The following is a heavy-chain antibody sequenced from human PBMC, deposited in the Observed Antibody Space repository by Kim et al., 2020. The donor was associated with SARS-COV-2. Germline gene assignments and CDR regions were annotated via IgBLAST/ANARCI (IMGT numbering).Heavy chain of an antibody. Sequence: SVKVSCKASGGTFSSYAISWVRQAPGQGLEWMGGIIPIFGTANYAQKFQGRVTITADESTSTAYMELSSLRSEDTAVYYCARDLRNGLGGDYYGSGSSLPPNNWFDPWGQGTLVTVSS. CDR1: GGTFSSYA. CDR2: IIPIFGTA. J-gene: IGHJ5*02. D-gene: IGHD3-10*01. V-gene: IGHV1-69*13. CDR3: ARDLRNGLGGDYYGSGSSLPPNNWFDP.